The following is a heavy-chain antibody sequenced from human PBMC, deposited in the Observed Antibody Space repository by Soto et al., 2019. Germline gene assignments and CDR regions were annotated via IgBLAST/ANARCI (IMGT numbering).Heavy chain of an antibody. CDR3: ANGYGDRIEYFQH. J-gene: IGHJ1*01. D-gene: IGHD4-17*01. CDR2: ISSSSSYI. CDR1: GFTSRSYS. V-gene: IGHV3-21*01. Sequence: GGSLRLSCAASGFTSRSYSMNWVRQAPGKGLEWVSSISSSSSYIYYADSVKGRFTISRDNAKNSLYLQMNSLRAEDTAVYYCANGYGDRIEYFQHWGQGTLVTVSS.